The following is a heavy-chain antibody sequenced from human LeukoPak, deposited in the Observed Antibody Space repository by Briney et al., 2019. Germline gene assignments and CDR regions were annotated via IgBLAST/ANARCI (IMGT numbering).Heavy chain of an antibody. CDR1: GFTFSSYD. J-gene: IGHJ4*02. D-gene: IGHD3-22*01. CDR3: ARWLYYYDSNGYEVGYFDY. Sequence: QAGGSLRLSCAASGFTFSSYDMHWVRQATGKGLEWVSAIGTAGDTYYPGSVKGRFTISRENAKNSLYLQMNSLRAGDTAVYYCARWLYYYDSNGYEVGYFDYWGQGTLVTVSS. CDR2: IGTAGDT. V-gene: IGHV3-13*01.